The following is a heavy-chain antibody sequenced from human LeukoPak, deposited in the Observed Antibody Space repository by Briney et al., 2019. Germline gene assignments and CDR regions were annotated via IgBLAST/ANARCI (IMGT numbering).Heavy chain of an antibody. CDR1: GFTFSSYA. CDR3: ARASYDSSGGAFDI. Sequence: GGSLRLSCAASGFTFSSYAMHWVRRTPGKGLEWGAVISYDGSNKYYADSVKGRFTISRDNSKNTLYLQMNSLRAEDTAVYYCARASYDSSGGAFDIWGQGTMVTVSS. CDR2: ISYDGSNK. D-gene: IGHD3-22*01. V-gene: IGHV3-30*01. J-gene: IGHJ3*02.